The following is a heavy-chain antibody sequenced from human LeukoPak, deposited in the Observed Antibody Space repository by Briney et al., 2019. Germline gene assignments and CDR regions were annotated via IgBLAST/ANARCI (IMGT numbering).Heavy chain of an antibody. J-gene: IGHJ5*02. CDR2: ISAYNGYT. Sequence: GASVKVSCKASGYTFTSYGISWVRQAPGQRLEWMGWISAYNGYTHYAQMLQGRVTMTTDTSTTTAYMELRSLGSDDTAVYYCARWSSGYYWFDPWGQGTLVTVSS. CDR1: GYTFTSYG. CDR3: ARWSSGYYWFDP. D-gene: IGHD3-22*01. V-gene: IGHV1-18*01.